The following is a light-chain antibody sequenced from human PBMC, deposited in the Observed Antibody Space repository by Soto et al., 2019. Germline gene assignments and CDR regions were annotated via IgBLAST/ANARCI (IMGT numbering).Light chain of an antibody. J-gene: IGLJ2*01. CDR1: SSDVGGYKY. CDR3: YSYTSSSTVV. CDR2: EVS. Sequence: QSALTQPASVSGSPGQSITISCTGTSSDVGGYKYVSWYHQYPGKAPKLMIYEVSNRPSGVSDRFSGSKSSNTASLTISGLQAEDEGDYYCYSYTSSSTVVFGGGTKLTVL. V-gene: IGLV2-14*01.